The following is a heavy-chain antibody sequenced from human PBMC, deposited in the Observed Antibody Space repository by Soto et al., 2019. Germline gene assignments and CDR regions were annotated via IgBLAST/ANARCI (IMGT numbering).Heavy chain of an antibody. CDR1: GGSISSGDYC. Sequence: PSETLSLTCTVSGGSISSGDYCWSWIRQPPGKGLEWIGYIYYSGSTYYNPSLKSRVTISVDTSKNQFSLKLSSVTAADTAVYYCAREDGIGRAFDIWGQGTMVTVSS. D-gene: IGHD1-26*01. V-gene: IGHV4-30-4*01. CDR2: IYYSGST. J-gene: IGHJ3*02. CDR3: AREDGIGRAFDI.